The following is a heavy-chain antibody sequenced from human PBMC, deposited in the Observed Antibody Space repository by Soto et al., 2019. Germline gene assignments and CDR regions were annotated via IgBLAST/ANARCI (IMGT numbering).Heavy chain of an antibody. CDR1: GFTFSSYG. D-gene: IGHD5-18*01. J-gene: IGHJ4*02. CDR2: ISYDGSNK. CDR3: AREGQLWTYYVDY. V-gene: IGHV3-30*03. Sequence: QVQLVESGGGVVQPGRSLRLSCAASGFTFSSYGMHWVRQAPGKGLEWVAVISYDGSNKYYADSVKGRFTISRDNSKNTLYLQMNGLGAEDTGVYYCAREGQLWTYYVDYWGQGCLVTVSS.